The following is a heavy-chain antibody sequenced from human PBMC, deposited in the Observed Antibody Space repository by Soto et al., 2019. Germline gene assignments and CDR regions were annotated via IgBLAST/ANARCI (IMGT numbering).Heavy chain of an antibody. V-gene: IGHV3-9*01. Sequence: PGGSLRLSCSAPGFTFDNCAMHWVRQAPGKGLEWVSGISWDSGDIGYADSVKGRFTISRDNAKNSLYLQMNSLKTEDTALYYCAKDTAPGFYDANGHLDYWGQGTPVTVSS. D-gene: IGHD2-8*01. CDR2: ISWDSGDI. J-gene: IGHJ4*02. CDR1: GFTFDNCA. CDR3: AKDTAPGFYDANGHLDY.